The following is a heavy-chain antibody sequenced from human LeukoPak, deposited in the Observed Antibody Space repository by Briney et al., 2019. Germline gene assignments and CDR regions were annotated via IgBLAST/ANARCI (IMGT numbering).Heavy chain of an antibody. CDR2: INPNSGGT. V-gene: IGHV1-2*02. CDR1: GYTFTGYY. Sequence: ASVKVSCKASGYTFTGYYMHWVRQAPGQGLEWMGWINPNSGGTNSAQKFQGRVTMTRDTSISTAYMELSRLRSDDTAVYYCASKWVTYYYNSSAYHYPIDVFDIWGQGIMVTVSS. D-gene: IGHD3-22*01. CDR3: ASKWVTYYYNSSAYHYPIDVFDI. J-gene: IGHJ3*02.